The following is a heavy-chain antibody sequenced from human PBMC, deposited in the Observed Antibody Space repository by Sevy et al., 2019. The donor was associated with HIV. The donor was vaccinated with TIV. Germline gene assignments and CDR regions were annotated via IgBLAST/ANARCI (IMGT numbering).Heavy chain of an antibody. CDR3: AGENAWGRGYS. J-gene: IGHJ4*02. D-gene: IGHD1-26*01. Sequence: SETLSLTCTVSGGSITSLYWNWIRQPPGKGLEWIANIYYNGHINYNPCLKSRVTLSLDTSKNQFSLRLSSVTAADTAMYYCAGENAWGRGYSWGQGPLVTVSS. CDR1: GGSITSLY. V-gene: IGHV4-59*08. CDR2: IYYNGHI.